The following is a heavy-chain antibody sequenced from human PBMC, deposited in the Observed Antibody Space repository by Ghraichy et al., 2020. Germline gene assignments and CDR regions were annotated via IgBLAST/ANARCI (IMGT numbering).Heavy chain of an antibody. CDR2: ITSSSKYI. CDR1: GFTFSSYS. CDR3: ARGWDYGWYFYYGMDV. Sequence: LTLTCAASGFTFSSYSMDWVRQAPGKGLGWVSSITSSSKYIYYAGSVKGRFTISRDNAKNSLYLQMNSLRAEDTAVYYCARGWDYGWYFYYGMDVWGLGTTVTVSS. D-gene: IGHD3-10*01. V-gene: IGHV3-21*01. J-gene: IGHJ6*02.